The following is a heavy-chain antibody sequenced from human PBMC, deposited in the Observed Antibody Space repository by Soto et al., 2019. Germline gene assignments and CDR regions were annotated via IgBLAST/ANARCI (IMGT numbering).Heavy chain of an antibody. D-gene: IGHD6-19*01. J-gene: IGHJ6*02. CDR3: AKVRYSSPMGYYYGMDV. CDR2: IIPIFGTA. V-gene: IGHV1-69*01. Sequence: QVQLEQSGGEVKKPGSSVKVSCKASGVTFSKFIMTWVRQAPGLGLEWVAGIIPIFGTANYAQKFQGRVTITADESTSTSYLEVSNLRSEDTAVYYCAKVRYSSPMGYYYGMDVWGQGTAVTVSS. CDR1: GVTFSKFI.